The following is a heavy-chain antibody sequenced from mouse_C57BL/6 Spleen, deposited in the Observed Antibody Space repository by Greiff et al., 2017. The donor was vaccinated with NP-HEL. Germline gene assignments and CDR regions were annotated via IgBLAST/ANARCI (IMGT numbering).Heavy chain of an antibody. CDR3: SRGVLTTVVADY. CDR1: GYTFTSYW. CDR2: IYPSDSEN. V-gene: IGHV1-61*01. D-gene: IGHD1-1*01. Sequence: VQLQQPGAELVRPGSSVKLSCKASGYTFTSYWMDWVNQRPGQGLDWIGNIYPSDSENHYNQKFKDKATLTVCKSSSTAYMQLSSLTSEDSAVDYCSRGVLTTVVADYWGQGTTLTVSS. J-gene: IGHJ2*01.